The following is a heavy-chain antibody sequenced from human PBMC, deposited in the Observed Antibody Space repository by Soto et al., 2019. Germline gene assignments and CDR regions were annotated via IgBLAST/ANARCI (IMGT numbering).Heavy chain of an antibody. CDR3: ARVGTDYGSGSPYYSDY. CDR2: ISPSSSFL. Sequence: LRLSCAASGFRFHTYYMNWVRQAPGRGLEWVSSISPSSSFLNYADSVKGRFTISRDNAKSSVHLQMNSLRAEDTAVYYCARVGTDYGSGSPYYSDYWGQGSLVTVSS. J-gene: IGHJ4*02. CDR1: GFRFHTYY. V-gene: IGHV3-21*06. D-gene: IGHD3-10*01.